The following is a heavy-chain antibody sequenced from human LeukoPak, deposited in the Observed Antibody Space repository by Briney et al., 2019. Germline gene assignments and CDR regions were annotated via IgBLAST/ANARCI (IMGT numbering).Heavy chain of an antibody. CDR1: GFTFSIYG. J-gene: IGHJ4*02. Sequence: PGGSLRLSCAASGFTFSIYGMHWVRQAPGKGLEWVAVIWYDGSNKYYADSVKGRFTISRDNSKNTLYLQMNSLRAEDTAVYYCARGQGATIPFDYWGQGTLVTVSS. CDR3: ARGQGATIPFDY. V-gene: IGHV3-33*01. D-gene: IGHD5-12*01. CDR2: IWYDGSNK.